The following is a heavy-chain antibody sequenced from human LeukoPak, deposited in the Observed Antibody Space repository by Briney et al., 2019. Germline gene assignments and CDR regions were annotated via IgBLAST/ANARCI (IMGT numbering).Heavy chain of an antibody. V-gene: IGHV3-33*01. CDR1: GFTFSSYG. CDR2: IWYDGSNK. J-gene: IGHJ6*02. Sequence: GGSLRLSCAASGFTFSSYGMHWVRQAPGKGLEWVAVIWYDGSNKYYADSVKGRFTISKDNAKNSLYLQMNSLRAEDTALYHCARNNGMDVWGQGTTVIVSS. CDR3: ARNNGMDV.